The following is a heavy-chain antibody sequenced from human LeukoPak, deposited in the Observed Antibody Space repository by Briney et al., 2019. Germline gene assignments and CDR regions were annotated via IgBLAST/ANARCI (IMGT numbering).Heavy chain of an antibody. Sequence: GGSLRLPCAASGFTFSSYWMSWVRQAPGKGLEWVANIKQDGSEKYYVDSVKGRFTISRDNAKNSLYLQMNSLRAEDTAVYYCARDYVWGSYRYDYWGQGTLVTVSS. D-gene: IGHD3-16*02. J-gene: IGHJ4*02. CDR3: ARDYVWGSYRYDY. V-gene: IGHV3-7*01. CDR1: GFTFSSYW. CDR2: IKQDGSEK.